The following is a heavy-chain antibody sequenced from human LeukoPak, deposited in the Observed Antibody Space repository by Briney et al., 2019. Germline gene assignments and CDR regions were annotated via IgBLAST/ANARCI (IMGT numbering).Heavy chain of an antibody. CDR3: ARHVGLGSSSSRFDY. CDR1: GGSITNYY. D-gene: IGHD6-6*01. CDR2: IYYSGST. V-gene: IGHV4-59*08. Sequence: PSETLSLTCSVSGGSITNYYWSWIRQPPGKGLEWIGHIYYSGSTNYNPSLRSRVSISIDTSKNEFSLSLTSVTAADTAVYHCARHVGLGSSSSRFDYWGQGTLVTVSS. J-gene: IGHJ4*02.